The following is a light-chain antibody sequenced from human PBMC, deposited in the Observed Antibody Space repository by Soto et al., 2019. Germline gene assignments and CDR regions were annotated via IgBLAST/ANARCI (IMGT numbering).Light chain of an antibody. CDR1: QSIYTE. V-gene: IGKV3-15*01. J-gene: IGKJ2*01. CDR3: QEGHNLPLT. Sequence: EIVMTKSPSTLSVAPGERASLSCRASQSIYTELAWYQQKPGQPPRLLIYSASTRATGVPARFTGSGSGSEFTLTISGLQSEDFAVYYCQEGHNLPLTFGQGTRLEI. CDR2: SAS.